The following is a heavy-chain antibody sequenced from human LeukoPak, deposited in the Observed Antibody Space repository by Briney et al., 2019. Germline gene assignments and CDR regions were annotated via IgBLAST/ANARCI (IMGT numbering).Heavy chain of an antibody. V-gene: IGHV3-9*01. J-gene: IGHJ3*02. Sequence: PGGSLRLSCAASGFTFDDYAMHWVRQAPGKGLEWVSGISWNSGSIGYADSVKGRFTISRDNAKNSLYLQMNSLRAEDTALYYCAKDRSGSYYDAFDIWGQGTMVTVS. CDR3: AKDRSGSYYDAFDI. CDR1: GFTFDDYA. CDR2: ISWNSGSI. D-gene: IGHD1-26*01.